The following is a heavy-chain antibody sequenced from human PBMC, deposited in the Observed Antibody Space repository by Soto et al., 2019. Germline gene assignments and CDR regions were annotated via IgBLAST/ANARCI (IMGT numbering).Heavy chain of an antibody. CDR2: ISASGST. CDR1: GQSFSGHS. D-gene: IGHD1-1*01. CDR3: ARGSGIVALPGELEDVNYDF. Sequence: QVQLQQWGAGLVKPSETLSLSCAVYGQSFSGHSWAWIRQPPGKGLEWIGEISASGSTYYNPSLKSRATISTDTSENQFSRKLNSVTAADTAAYFCARGSGIVALPGELEDVNYDFWGQGTLVNVSS. J-gene: IGHJ4*02. V-gene: IGHV4-34*01.